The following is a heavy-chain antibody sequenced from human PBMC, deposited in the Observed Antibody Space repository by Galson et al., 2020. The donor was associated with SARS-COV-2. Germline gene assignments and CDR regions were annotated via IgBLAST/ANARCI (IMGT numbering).Heavy chain of an antibody. D-gene: IGHD4-17*01. CDR3: ASESVTTGRSIDY. CDR2: IWYDGSNK. V-gene: IGHV3-33*01. CDR1: GFTFSSYG. J-gene: IGHJ4*02. Sequence: GGSLRLSCAASGFTFSSYGMHWVRQAPGKGLEWVAVIWYDGSNKYYADSVKGRFTISRDNSKNTLYLQMNSLRAEDTAVYYCASESVTTGRSIDYWGQGTLVTVSS.